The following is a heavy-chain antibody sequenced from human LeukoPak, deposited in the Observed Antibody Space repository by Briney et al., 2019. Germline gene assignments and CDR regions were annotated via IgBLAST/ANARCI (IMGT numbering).Heavy chain of an antibody. V-gene: IGHV1-18*01. CDR2: ISAYNDNT. J-gene: IGHJ6*02. Sequence: ASVKLSCTASGYTFTSYGISWVRQAPGPGLGWMGWISAYNDNTNYAQKLQGRVSMTTDTSTSTDYMDLRSLRSDDTAVYDCARDLNRYYYYYGMDVWGQGTTVTVSS. CDR3: ARDLNRYYYYYGMDV. D-gene: IGHD1-14*01. CDR1: GYTFTSYG.